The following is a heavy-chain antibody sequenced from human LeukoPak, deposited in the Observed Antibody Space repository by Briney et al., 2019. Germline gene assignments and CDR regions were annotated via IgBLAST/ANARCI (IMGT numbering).Heavy chain of an antibody. V-gene: IGHV1-2*02. Sequence: ASVKVSCKASGYAFTGYYMHWVRQAPGQGLEWMGWINPNSGGTNYAQKFQGRVTMTRDTSISTAYMELSRLRSDDTAVYYCARSLSYDSSGGFDYWGQGTLVIVSS. CDR2: INPNSGGT. D-gene: IGHD3-22*01. J-gene: IGHJ4*02. CDR3: ARSLSYDSSGGFDY. CDR1: GYAFTGYY.